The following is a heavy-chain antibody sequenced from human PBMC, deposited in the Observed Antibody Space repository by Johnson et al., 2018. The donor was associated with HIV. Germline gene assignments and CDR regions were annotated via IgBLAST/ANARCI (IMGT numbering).Heavy chain of an antibody. Sequence: QVQLVESGGGVVQPGGSLRLSCAASGFTFSSYGMHWVRQAPGKGLEWVAVISYDGSNKYYADSVKDRLTFSRDNSKNTLYLQMNSLRAEDTAVYYCARDGLAANAFDTWGQGTMVTVSS. CDR3: ARDGLAANAFDT. V-gene: IGHV3-33*05. D-gene: IGHD3/OR15-3a*01. J-gene: IGHJ3*02. CDR2: ISYDGSNK. CDR1: GFTFSSYG.